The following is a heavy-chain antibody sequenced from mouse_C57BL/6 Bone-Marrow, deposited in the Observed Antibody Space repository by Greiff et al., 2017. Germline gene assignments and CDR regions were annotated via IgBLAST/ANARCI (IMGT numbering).Heavy chain of an antibody. J-gene: IGHJ2*01. V-gene: IGHV1-4*01. CDR1: GYTFTSYT. CDR3: AKGYYFDY. CDR2: INHSSGYT. Sequence: QVQLQQSGAELARPGASVKMSCKASGYTFTSYTMHWVKQRPGQGLEWIGYINHSSGYTKYNQKFKDKATLTADKSSSTAYMQLSSLTSEASAVYYCAKGYYFDYWGQGTTLTVSS.